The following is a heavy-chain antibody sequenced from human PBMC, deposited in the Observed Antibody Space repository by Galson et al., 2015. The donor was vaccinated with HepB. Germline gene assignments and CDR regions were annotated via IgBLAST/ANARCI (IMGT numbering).Heavy chain of an antibody. D-gene: IGHD3-3*01. Sequence: CAISGDSVSSNSAAWNWIRQSPSRGLEWLGRTYYRSKWYNDYAVSVKSRITINPDTSKNQFSLQLNSVTPEDTAVYYCARGVEWLINGGIDFWGPGTPVTVSP. V-gene: IGHV6-1*01. CDR3: ARGVEWLINGGIDF. J-gene: IGHJ4*02. CDR1: GDSVSSNSAA. CDR2: TYYRSKWYN.